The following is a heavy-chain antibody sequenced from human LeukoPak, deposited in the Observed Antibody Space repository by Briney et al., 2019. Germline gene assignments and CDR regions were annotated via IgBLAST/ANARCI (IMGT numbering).Heavy chain of an antibody. J-gene: IGHJ3*02. D-gene: IGHD4-17*01. Sequence: GSSVKVSCKASGGTFSSYAISWVRQAPGQGLEWMGGIIPIFGTANYAQKFQGRVTITTDESTSTAYVELSSLRSEDTAVYYCASVATVTTGYDAFDIWGQGTMVTVSS. CDR2: IIPIFGTA. V-gene: IGHV1-69*05. CDR3: ASVATVTTGYDAFDI. CDR1: GGTFSSYA.